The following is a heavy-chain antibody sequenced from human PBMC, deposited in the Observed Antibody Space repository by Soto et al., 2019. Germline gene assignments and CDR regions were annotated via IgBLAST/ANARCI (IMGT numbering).Heavy chain of an antibody. J-gene: IGHJ5*02. D-gene: IGHD6-13*01. CDR2: INHSGST. CDR3: ARRRSYSSSWRNGYNWFDP. Sequence: PSETLSLTCAVYGGSFSGYYLSWIRQPPGKGLEWIGEINHSGSTNYNPSLKSRVTISVDTSKNQFSLKLSSVTAADTAVYYCARRRSYSSSWRNGYNWFDPWGQGTLVTVSS. CDR1: GGSFSGYY. V-gene: IGHV4-34*01.